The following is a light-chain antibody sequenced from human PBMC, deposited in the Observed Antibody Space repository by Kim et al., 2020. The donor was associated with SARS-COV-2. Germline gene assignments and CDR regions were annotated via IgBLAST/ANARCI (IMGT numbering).Light chain of an antibody. Sequence: QSALTQPASVSGSPGQSITIPCTVTSSDVGGYNYVAWYQQHPGKAPKLMIYDVSKRPSGVSNRFSGSKSGNTASLTISGLQAEDEADYYCSSYTSSRTYVYGSGTKVTVL. V-gene: IGLV2-14*01. J-gene: IGLJ1*01. CDR3: SSYTSSRTYV. CDR1: SSDVGGYNY. CDR2: DVS.